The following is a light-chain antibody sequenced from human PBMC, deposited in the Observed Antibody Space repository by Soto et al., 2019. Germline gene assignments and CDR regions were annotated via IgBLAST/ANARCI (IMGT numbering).Light chain of an antibody. J-gene: IGKJ4*01. CDR3: QQYDNWPPLT. V-gene: IGKV3-15*01. CDR2: RAS. Sequence: EVVMTQSPASLSVSPGESATLSCRASQTVNTKLAWYQQQPGQAPRLLIFRASTRATGIPARFSGSGSGTDFTLTISNVQPEDSAVYYCQQYDNWPPLTFGGGTKVEIK. CDR1: QTVNTK.